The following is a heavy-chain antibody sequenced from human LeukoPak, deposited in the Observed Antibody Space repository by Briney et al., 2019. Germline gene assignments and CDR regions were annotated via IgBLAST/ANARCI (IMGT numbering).Heavy chain of an antibody. CDR1: GYTFTSYA. CDR2: INAGNGNT. V-gene: IGHV1-3*01. D-gene: IGHD5-24*01. CDR3: ARRQGRGDGWFDP. Sequence: ASVKVSCKASGYTFTSYAMHWVRQAPGQRLEWMGWINAGNGNTKYSQKFQGRVTITRDTSASTAYMELSSLRSEDTAVYYCARRQGRGDGWFDPWGQGTLVTVSS. J-gene: IGHJ5*02.